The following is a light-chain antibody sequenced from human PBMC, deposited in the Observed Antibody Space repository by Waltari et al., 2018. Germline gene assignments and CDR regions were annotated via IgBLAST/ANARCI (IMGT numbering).Light chain of an antibody. Sequence: EIVMTQSPATLSVSPGETATLPCSASQSVSSNVAWYQKKPGQAPRLLIYDASTRPTSIPAKFRGSGSGTEFTLTISSLQSEDFAVYYCQQYNRWPPITFGHGTRLEIK. CDR3: QQYNRWPPIT. J-gene: IGKJ5*01. CDR1: QSVSSN. CDR2: DAS. V-gene: IGKV3-15*01.